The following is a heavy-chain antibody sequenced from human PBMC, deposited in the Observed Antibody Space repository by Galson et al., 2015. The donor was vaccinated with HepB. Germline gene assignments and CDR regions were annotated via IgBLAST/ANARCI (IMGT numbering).Heavy chain of an antibody. V-gene: IGHV3-7*03. D-gene: IGHD1-26*01. J-gene: IGHJ3*01. Sequence: SLRLSCAASRFTLNNFWMNWVRQAPGKGLEWVANVKQDGSEKYYVDSVKGRFTISRDNAKNSLYLQMNSLRVEDTAVYYCARAAPSGGSDYWSWVTGDRADAFDVWGLGTVVAVSS. CDR1: RFTLNNFW. CDR2: VKQDGSEK. CDR3: ARAAPSGGSDYWSWVTGDRADAFDV.